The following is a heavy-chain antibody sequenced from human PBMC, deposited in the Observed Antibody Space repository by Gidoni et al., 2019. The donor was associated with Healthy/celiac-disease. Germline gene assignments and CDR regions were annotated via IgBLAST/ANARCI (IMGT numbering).Heavy chain of an antibody. D-gene: IGHD3-10*01. J-gene: IGHJ3*02. Sequence: EVQLVESGGGLVKPGGSLRLSCAASGFTFSNAWMSWVRQAPGKGLEWVGRIKSKTDGGTTDYAAPVKGRFTISRDDSKNTLYLQMNSLKTEDTAVYYCTTLSPITFYAFDIWGQGTMVTVSS. V-gene: IGHV3-15*01. CDR3: TTLSPITFYAFDI. CDR2: IKSKTDGGTT. CDR1: GFTFSNAW.